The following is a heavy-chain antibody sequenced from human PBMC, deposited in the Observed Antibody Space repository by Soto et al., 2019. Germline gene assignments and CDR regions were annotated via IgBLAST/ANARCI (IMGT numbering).Heavy chain of an antibody. V-gene: IGHV3-23*01. CDR1: GFTFSSYA. CDR2: ISASGDGT. D-gene: IGHD4-17*01. J-gene: IGHJ4*02. Sequence: EVQLLESGGGLVQPGGSLRLSCAASGFTFSSYAMSWVRQAPGKGLEYVSSISASGDGTYFADSVKGRFTISRDNSKNTLYLQMNSLRVEDTAVYYCARTTVTKSRAYWGQGTLVTVSS. CDR3: ARTTVTKSRAY.